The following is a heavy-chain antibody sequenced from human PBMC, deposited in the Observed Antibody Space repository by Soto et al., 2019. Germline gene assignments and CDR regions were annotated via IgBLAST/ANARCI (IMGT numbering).Heavy chain of an antibody. V-gene: IGHV3-15*07. Sequence: PGGSLRLSCEASGFTFTNAWMNWVRQAPGKGLEWVGRIKSKADGGTTDYAASVKGRFTISRDDSKNTLYLQMNSLKNEDTAVYYCTTAGAIFGVFILYFDYWGQGTAVTVSS. D-gene: IGHD3-3*01. CDR3: TTAGAIFGVFILYFDY. CDR2: IKSKADGGTT. J-gene: IGHJ4*02. CDR1: GFTFTNAW.